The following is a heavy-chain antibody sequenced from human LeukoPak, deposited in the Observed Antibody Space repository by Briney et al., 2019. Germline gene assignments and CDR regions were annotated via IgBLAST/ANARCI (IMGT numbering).Heavy chain of an antibody. J-gene: IGHJ5*02. CDR1: GFTFSDYY. D-gene: IGHD3-10*01. V-gene: IGHV3-11*04. CDR2: ISSSGNTI. Sequence: GGSLRLSCAASGFTFSDYYMNWIRQAPGKGLEWVSYISSSGNTIYYADSVKGRFTISRDNAKNSLYLQMNSLRAEDTAVYYCARASRYGLNWFDPWGQGTLVTVSS. CDR3: ARASRYGLNWFDP.